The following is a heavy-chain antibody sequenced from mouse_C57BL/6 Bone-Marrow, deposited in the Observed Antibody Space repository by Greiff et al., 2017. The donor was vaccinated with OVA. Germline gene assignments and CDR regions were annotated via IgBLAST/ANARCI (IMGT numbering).Heavy chain of an antibody. CDR2: ISSGSSTI. J-gene: IGHJ4*01. V-gene: IGHV5-17*01. D-gene: IGHD2-5*01. Sequence: EVKVVESGGGLVKPGGSLKLSCAASGFTFSDHGMHWVRQAPEKGLEWVAYISSGSSTIYYADTVKGRFTISRDNAKNPLFLQMTSLRSEDTAMYYCARRGSNHTPYAMDYWGQGTSVTVSS. CDR3: ARRGSNHTPYAMDY. CDR1: GFTFSDHG.